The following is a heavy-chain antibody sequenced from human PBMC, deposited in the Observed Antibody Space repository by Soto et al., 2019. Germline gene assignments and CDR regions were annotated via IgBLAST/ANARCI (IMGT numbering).Heavy chain of an antibody. V-gene: IGHV3-23*01. CDR1: GFTFSSYA. Sequence: LRLSCAASGFTFSSYAMSWVRQAPGKGLEWVSGISDSGDSTYYADSVKGRFTISRDNSKNTLFLQMDSLRAEDTAVYYCPPLPRAAAGKPFPDYYYYGVDVWGQGTAVTVSS. CDR2: ISDSGDST. CDR3: PPLPRAAAGKPFPDYYYYGVDV. J-gene: IGHJ6*02. D-gene: IGHD6-13*01.